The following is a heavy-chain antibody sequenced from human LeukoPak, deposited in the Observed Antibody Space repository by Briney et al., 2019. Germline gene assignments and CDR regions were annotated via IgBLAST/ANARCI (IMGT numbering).Heavy chain of an antibody. CDR3: ANNHDSSGYHDY. CDR2: ISYDGSNK. D-gene: IGHD3-22*01. V-gene: IGHV3-30*18. Sequence: PGGSLRLSCAASGFTFSDYYMSWIRQAPGKGLEWVAVISYDGSNKYYADSVKGRFTISRDNSKNTLYLQMNSLRAEDTAVYYCANNHDSSGYHDYWGQGTLVTVSS. CDR1: GFTFSDYY. J-gene: IGHJ4*02.